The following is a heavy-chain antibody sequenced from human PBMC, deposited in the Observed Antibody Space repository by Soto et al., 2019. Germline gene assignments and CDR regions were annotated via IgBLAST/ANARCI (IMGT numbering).Heavy chain of an antibody. CDR2: IIPILGIA. CDR1: GGTFSSYT. CDR3: ARVEYCSGGSCYSAAFDI. D-gene: IGHD2-15*01. V-gene: IGHV1-69*02. J-gene: IGHJ3*02. Sequence: SVKVSCEASGGTFSSYTISWVRQAPGQGLEWMGRIIPILGIANYAQKFQGRVTITADKSTSTAYMELSSLRSEDTAVYYCARVEYCSGGSCYSAAFDIWGQGTMVTVSS.